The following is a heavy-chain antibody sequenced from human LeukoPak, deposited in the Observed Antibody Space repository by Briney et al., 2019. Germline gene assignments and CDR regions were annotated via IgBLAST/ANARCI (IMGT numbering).Heavy chain of an antibody. D-gene: IGHD3-3*01. CDR1: GFTFSSYS. V-gene: IGHV3-21*01. Sequence: GGSLRLSCAASGFTFSSYSMNWVRQAPGKGLEWVSSISSSSSYIYYADSVKGRFTISRDNAKNSLYLQMDSLRAEDTAVYYCARGGMEWLLYADFDYWGQGTLVTVSS. CDR3: ARGGMEWLLYADFDY. CDR2: ISSSSSYI. J-gene: IGHJ4*02.